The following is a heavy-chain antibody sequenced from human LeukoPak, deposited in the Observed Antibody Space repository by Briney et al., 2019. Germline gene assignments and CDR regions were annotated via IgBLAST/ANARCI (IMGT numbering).Heavy chain of an antibody. CDR1: GGTFSSYA. D-gene: IGHD4-17*01. CDR2: IIPIFGTA. Sequence: SVKVSCKASGGTFSSYAISWVRQAPGQGLEWMGRIIPIFGTANYAQKFQGRVTITTDESTSTAYMELSSLRSEDTAVYYCARNGDYVPDDAFDIWGQGTVVTVSS. CDR3: ARNGDYVPDDAFDI. J-gene: IGHJ3*02. V-gene: IGHV1-69*05.